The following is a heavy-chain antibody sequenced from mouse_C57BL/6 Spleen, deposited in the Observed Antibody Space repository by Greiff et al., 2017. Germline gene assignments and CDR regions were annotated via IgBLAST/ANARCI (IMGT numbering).Heavy chain of an antibody. CDR1: GYTFTSYG. V-gene: IGHV1-81*01. CDR3: AREGGRQLRLHYYAMDY. D-gene: IGHD3-2*02. CDR2: IYPRSGNT. Sequence: QVQLQQSGAELARPGASVKLSCKASGYTFTSYGISWVKQRTGKGLEWIGEIYPRSGNTYYNETFKGKATVTADKSSSTAYMELRSLTSEDSAVYCCAREGGRQLRLHYYAMDYWGQGTSVTVSS. J-gene: IGHJ4*01.